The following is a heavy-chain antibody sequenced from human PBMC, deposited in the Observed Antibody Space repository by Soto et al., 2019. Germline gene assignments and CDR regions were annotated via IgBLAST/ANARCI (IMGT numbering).Heavy chain of an antibody. CDR1: GGTFSSYA. Sequence: QVQLVQSGAEVKKPGSSVKVSCKASGGTFSSYAISWVRPAHGQGLEWMGGIITIFGTANYAQKFQGRVTITADESTSTAYMELSGLRSDDTAVYYRSRVPAAILCYYYYGRPVWCQGTTITVSS. CDR2: IITIFGTA. V-gene: IGHV1-69*01. CDR3: SRVPAAILCYYYYGRPV. J-gene: IGHJ6*02. D-gene: IGHD2-2*02.